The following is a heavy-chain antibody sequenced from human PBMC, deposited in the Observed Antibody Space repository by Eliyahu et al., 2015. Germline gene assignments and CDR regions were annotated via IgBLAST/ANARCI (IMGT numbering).Heavy chain of an antibody. V-gene: IGHV4-4*07. CDR3: ARSRYYYGSGTLGRPFDY. CDR1: GGXISSYY. Sequence: QVQLQESGPGLVKPSETLSLTCTVSGGXISSYYWSWIRQPAGKGLEWIGRIYTSGSTNYNPSLKSRVTMSVDTSKNQFSLKLSSVTAADTAVYYCARSRYYYGSGTLGRPFDYWGQGTLVTVSS. J-gene: IGHJ4*02. D-gene: IGHD3-10*01. CDR2: IYTSGST.